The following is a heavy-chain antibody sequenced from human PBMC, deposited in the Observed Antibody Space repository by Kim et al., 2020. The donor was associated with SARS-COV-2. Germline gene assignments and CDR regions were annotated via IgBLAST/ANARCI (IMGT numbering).Heavy chain of an antibody. Sequence: SETLSLTCTVSGGSISSSSYYWGWIRQPPGKGLEWIGSIYYSGSTYYNPSLKSRVTISVDTSKNQFSLKLSSVTAADTAVYYCARYCSGGSCYYDAEYFQHWGQGTLVTVSS. D-gene: IGHD2-15*01. CDR3: ARYCSGGSCYYDAEYFQH. CDR2: IYYSGST. J-gene: IGHJ1*01. V-gene: IGHV4-39*01. CDR1: GGSISSSSYY.